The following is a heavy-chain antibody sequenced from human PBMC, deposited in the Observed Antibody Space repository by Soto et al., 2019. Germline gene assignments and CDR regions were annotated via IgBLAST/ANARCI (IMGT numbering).Heavy chain of an antibody. J-gene: IGHJ4*02. Sequence: GGSLRLSCVASGFNFSSSEMNGVRLAPGKGLEWVSYISSSGSTVYHADSGEGRLTISRDNAKNSLFLQMNSLRAEDTALYYCAREGSYDTMDYWGLGTLVTVSS. V-gene: IGHV3-48*03. CDR1: GFNFSSSE. CDR3: AREGSYDTMDY. CDR2: ISSSGSTV. D-gene: IGHD3-22*01.